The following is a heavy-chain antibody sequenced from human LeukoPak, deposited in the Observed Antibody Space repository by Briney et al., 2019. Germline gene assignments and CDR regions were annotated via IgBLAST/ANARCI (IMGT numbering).Heavy chain of an antibody. V-gene: IGHV3-33*08. CDR1: GFSFISVW. CDR3: AREAGVAVAGIFGY. CDR2: IWYDGSNK. Sequence: GGSLRLSCVGSGFSFISVWLNWVRQAPGKGLEWVAVIWYDGSNKYYADSVKGRFTISRDNSKNTLYLQMNSLRAEDTAVYYCAREAGVAVAGIFGYWGQGTLVTVSS. J-gene: IGHJ4*02. D-gene: IGHD6-19*01.